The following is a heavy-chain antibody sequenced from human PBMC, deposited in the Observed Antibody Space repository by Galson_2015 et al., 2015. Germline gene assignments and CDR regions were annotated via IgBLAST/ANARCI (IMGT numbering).Heavy chain of an antibody. CDR2: IYYSGST. D-gene: IGHD3-10*01. CDR1: GGSVSSGSYY. J-gene: IGHJ4*02. Sequence: SETLSLTCTVSGGSVSSGSYYWSWIRQPPGKGLEWIGSIYYSGSTYYSPSLKSRVTISVDTSKNQFSLKLSSVTAADTAVYYCARLALWFGESFPYYFDYWGQGTLVTVSS. CDR3: ARLALWFGESFPYYFDY. V-gene: IGHV4-39*01.